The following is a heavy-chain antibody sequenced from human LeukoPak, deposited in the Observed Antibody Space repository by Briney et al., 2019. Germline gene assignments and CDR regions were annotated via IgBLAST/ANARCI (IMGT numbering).Heavy chain of an antibody. Sequence: ASVKVSFKASGYTFTSYGISWVRQAPGQGLEWMGWISAYNGYTNYAQKLQGRVTMTTDTSTSTAYMELRSLRADDTAVYYCARDHYYDTSAYARYWGQGTLVTVSS. CDR3: ARDHYYDTSAYARY. CDR1: GYTFTSYG. V-gene: IGHV1-18*01. D-gene: IGHD3-22*01. CDR2: ISAYNGYT. J-gene: IGHJ4*02.